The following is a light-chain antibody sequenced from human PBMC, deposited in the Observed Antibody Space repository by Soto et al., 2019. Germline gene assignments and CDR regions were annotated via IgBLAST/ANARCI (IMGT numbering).Light chain of an antibody. CDR1: QSVSSSY. J-gene: IGKJ2*01. CDR2: GAS. Sequence: EIVLTQSPGTLSLSPGESATLSCRASQSVSSSYLAWYQQKPGQAPNLLIYGASSRATGIPDRFSGSGSGTDFTLTISRLEPEDVAEYYCQQYGSSPPYTFGQGTKLEIK. CDR3: QQYGSSPPYT. V-gene: IGKV3-20*01.